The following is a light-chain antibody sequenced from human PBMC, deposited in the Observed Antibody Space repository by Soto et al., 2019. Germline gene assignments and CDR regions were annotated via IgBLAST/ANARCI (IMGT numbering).Light chain of an antibody. CDR2: EVS. CDR3: TSHAGSNNYV. CDR1: SSDVGGYNY. Sequence: QSALAQPPSAPGSPGQSVTISCTGTSSDVGGYNYVSWYQQHPGKAPKLIISEVSKRPSGVPDRFSGSKSGNTASLTVSGLQAEDEADYYCTSHAGSNNYVFGTGTKVTVL. J-gene: IGLJ1*01. V-gene: IGLV2-8*01.